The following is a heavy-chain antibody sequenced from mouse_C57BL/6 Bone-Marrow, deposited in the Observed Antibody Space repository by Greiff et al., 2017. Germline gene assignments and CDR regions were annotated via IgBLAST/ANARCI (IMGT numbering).Heavy chain of an antibody. CDR3: ARRSPYYFDY. Sequence: VQLQQSGPVLVKPGASVKMSCKASGYTFTDYYMNWVKQSPGKSLEWIGVINPYNGGTSYNQKFKGKATLTVDKSSSTAYIELNSLTSEDSAVYYCARRSPYYFDYWGQGTTLTVSS. V-gene: IGHV1-19*01. CDR1: GYTFTDYY. J-gene: IGHJ2*01. CDR2: INPYNGGT.